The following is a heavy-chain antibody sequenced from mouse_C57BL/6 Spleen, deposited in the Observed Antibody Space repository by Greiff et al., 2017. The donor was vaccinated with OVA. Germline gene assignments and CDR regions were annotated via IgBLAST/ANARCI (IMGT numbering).Heavy chain of an antibody. D-gene: IGHD1-1*01. V-gene: IGHV1-54*01. CDR3: ARSGYYGSSFLWYFDV. Sequence: VQLQQSGAELVRPGTSVKVSCKASGYAFTNYLIEWVKQRPGQGLEWIGVINPGSGGTNYNEKFKGKATLTADTSSSTAYMQLSSLTSEDSAVYFCARSGYYGSSFLWYFDVWGTGTTVTVSS. CDR1: GYAFTNYL. J-gene: IGHJ1*03. CDR2: INPGSGGT.